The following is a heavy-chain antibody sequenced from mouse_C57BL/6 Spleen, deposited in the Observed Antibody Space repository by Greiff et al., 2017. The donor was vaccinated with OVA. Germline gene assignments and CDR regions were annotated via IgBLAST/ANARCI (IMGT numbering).Heavy chain of an antibody. CDR3: ARQAMITTEFAY. CDR1: GFTFSSYG. V-gene: IGHV5-6*01. Sequence: EVQLVESGGDLVKPGGSLKLSCAASGFTFSSYGMSWVRQTPDKRLEWVATISSGGSYTYYPDSVKGRFTISRDSAKNTLYLQMSSLKSEDTAMYYCARQAMITTEFAYWGQGTLVTVSA. D-gene: IGHD2-4*01. J-gene: IGHJ3*01. CDR2: ISSGGSYT.